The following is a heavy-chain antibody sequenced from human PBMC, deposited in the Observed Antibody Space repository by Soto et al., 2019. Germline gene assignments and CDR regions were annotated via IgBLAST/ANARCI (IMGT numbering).Heavy chain of an antibody. Sequence: QVQLVESGGGVVQPGRSLRLSCAATGFIFSGYGMHWVRQAPGKGLEWVAVVRHDGSNIHYEDFVKGRFNISGDNSKNTLCLQMHILSVEDTAVYYCVREGVGSRRYCGFFDYWGQGALVTVSS. V-gene: IGHV3-33*01. CDR1: GFIFSGYG. CDR2: VRHDGSNI. D-gene: IGHD3-10*01. J-gene: IGHJ4*02. CDR3: VREGVGSRRYCGFFDY.